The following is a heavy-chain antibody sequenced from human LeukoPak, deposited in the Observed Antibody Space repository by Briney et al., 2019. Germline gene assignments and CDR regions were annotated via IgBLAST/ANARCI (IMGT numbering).Heavy chain of an antibody. J-gene: IGHJ3*02. V-gene: IGHV4-59*12. D-gene: IGHD3-9*01. CDR3: ASPQGYFDWLNAFDI. Sequence: SETLSLTFTVSGASMSSYYWSWIRQPPGKGLEWIGYIYHSGSTYYNPSLKSRVTISVDRSKNQFSLKLSSVTAADTAVYYCASPQGYFDWLNAFDIWGQGTMVTVSS. CDR1: GASMSSYY. CDR2: IYHSGST.